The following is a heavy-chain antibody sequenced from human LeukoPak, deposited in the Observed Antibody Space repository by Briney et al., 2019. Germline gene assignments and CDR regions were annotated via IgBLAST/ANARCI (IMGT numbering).Heavy chain of an antibody. CDR1: GFTFTDYL. Sequence: SGGSLRLSCAASGFTFTDYLMTWVRQAPGKGLEWVADIKADGSEKYYVDSVKGRFTILRDNAKNSLYLQMNSLRAEDTAVYYCAKDSWWGSSSWYLDYWGQGTLVTVSS. CDR2: IKADGSEK. D-gene: IGHD6-13*01. J-gene: IGHJ4*02. V-gene: IGHV3-7*03. CDR3: AKDSWWGSSSWYLDY.